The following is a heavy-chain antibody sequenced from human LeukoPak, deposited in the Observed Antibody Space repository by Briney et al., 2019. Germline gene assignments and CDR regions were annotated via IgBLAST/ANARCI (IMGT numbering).Heavy chain of an antibody. CDR2: ISGSGGST. CDR3: AKVYCSSTSCYTLMYYFDY. CDR1: GFTFSSYS. D-gene: IGHD2-2*02. Sequence: GGSLRLSCAASGFTFSSYSMNWVRQAPGKGLEWVSAISGSGGSTYYADSVKGRFTISRDNSKNTLYLQMNSLRAEDTAVYYCAKVYCSSTSCYTLMYYFDYWGQGTLVTVSP. J-gene: IGHJ4*02. V-gene: IGHV3-23*01.